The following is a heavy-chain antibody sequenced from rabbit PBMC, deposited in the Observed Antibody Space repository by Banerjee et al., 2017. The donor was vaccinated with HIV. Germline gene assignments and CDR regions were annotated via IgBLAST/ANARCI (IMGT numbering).Heavy chain of an antibody. CDR3: ARGYSSGWDL. Sequence: QSLEESGGDLVKPGASLTLNCTASGFPFSSNYYMCWVRQAPGKGLEWIACMYILSGGTWYASLVNGRFTISKTSSTTVTLQMTSLTAADTATCFCARGYSSGWDLWGPGTLVTVS. CDR2: MYILSGGT. J-gene: IGHJ6*01. D-gene: IGHD4-1*01. CDR1: GFPFSSNYY. V-gene: IGHV1S40*01.